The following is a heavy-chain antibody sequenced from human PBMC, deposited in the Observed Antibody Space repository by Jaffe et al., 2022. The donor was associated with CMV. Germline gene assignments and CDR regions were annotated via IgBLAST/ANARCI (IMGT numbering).Heavy chain of an antibody. CDR3: ARDGFDY. Sequence: QVQLVQSGAEVKKPGASVKVSCKASGYTFTPYGITWVRQAPGQGLEWMGWVSSYSGNTNYAQKLQGRVTLTTDTSTNTAYMELRSLTSDDTAVYYCARDGFDYWGQGTLVTVSS. J-gene: IGHJ4*02. V-gene: IGHV1-18*01. CDR1: GYTFTPYG. CDR2: VSSYSGNT.